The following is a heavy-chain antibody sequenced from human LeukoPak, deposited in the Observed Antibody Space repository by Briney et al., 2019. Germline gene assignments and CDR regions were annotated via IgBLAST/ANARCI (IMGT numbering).Heavy chain of an antibody. CDR3: ARVYYYDSSGYQPESLTKNDAFDI. CDR1: GYTFTSYA. D-gene: IGHD3-22*01. V-gene: IGHV1-3*01. J-gene: IGHJ3*02. CDR2: INAGNGNT. Sequence: GASVKVSCKASGYTFTSYAMHWVRQAPGQRLEWMGWINAGNGNTKYSQKFQGRVTMTRDTSISTAYMELSKLRSDDTAVYYCARVYYYDSSGYQPESLTKNDAFDIWGQGTMVTVSS.